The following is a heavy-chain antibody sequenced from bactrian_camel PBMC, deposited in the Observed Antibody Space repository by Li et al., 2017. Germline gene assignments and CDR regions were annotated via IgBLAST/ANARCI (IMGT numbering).Heavy chain of an antibody. CDR3: ATDDPRLIACGSSCRPY. D-gene: IGHD2*01. CDR1: GFTFRDTR. V-gene: IGHV3S42*01. CDR2: IYSGGVVT. Sequence: VQLVESGGGLVQPGGSLRLSCATFGFTFRDTRMAWVRQAQGKGLEWVSGIYSGGVVTSYSDSVKGRFTISRDNAKNTLTLQMNSLKTEDTGVYYCATDDPRLIACGSSCRPYWGQGTQVTVS. J-gene: IGHJ4*01.